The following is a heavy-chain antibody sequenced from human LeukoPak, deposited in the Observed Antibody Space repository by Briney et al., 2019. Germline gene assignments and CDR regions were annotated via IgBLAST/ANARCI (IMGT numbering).Heavy chain of an antibody. Sequence: GGSLRLSCAASGFTFSSYWMTWVRQAPGKGLEWVANIKPDGSEKYYVDSVKGRFTISRDNARNSLYLQMNSLRAEDTAVYYCARVAGVLTGYYRFDYWGQGTLVTVSS. CDR3: ARVAGVLTGYYRFDY. CDR2: IKPDGSEK. J-gene: IGHJ4*02. V-gene: IGHV3-7*03. D-gene: IGHD3-9*01. CDR1: GFTFSSYW.